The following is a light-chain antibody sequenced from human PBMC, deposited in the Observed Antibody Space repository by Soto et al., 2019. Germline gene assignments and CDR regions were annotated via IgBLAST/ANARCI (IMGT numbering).Light chain of an antibody. CDR1: QGISNF. CDR3: QKYKNAPFT. CDR2: GAT. J-gene: IGKJ3*01. Sequence: DIQMTHSPSSLSASVGDRVTITCRASQGISNFLAWYQQKPGKVPKLLIYGATTLQSGVPSRFSGSGSGTDFTLTITSLQSEDFATYYCQKYKNAPFTFGPGTKVDV. V-gene: IGKV1-27*01.